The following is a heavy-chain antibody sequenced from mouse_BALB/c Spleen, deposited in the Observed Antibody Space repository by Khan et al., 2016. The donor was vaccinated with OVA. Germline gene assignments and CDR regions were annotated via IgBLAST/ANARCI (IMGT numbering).Heavy chain of an antibody. CDR2: IISNGGST. Sequence: EVELVESGGGLVQPAGSLKLSCAASGFTFTSYGMSWVRQPPDKSLELVATIISNGGSTYYPDSVKGRFTITRDNAKNPLYLQMSALKSEDTAMYYCARMARTIYWGQGTTLTVSS. CDR1: GFTFTSYG. V-gene: IGHV5-6-3*01. J-gene: IGHJ2*01. CDR3: ARMARTIY.